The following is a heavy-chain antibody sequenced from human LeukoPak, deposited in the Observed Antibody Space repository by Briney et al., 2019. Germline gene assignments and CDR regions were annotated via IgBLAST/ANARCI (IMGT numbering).Heavy chain of an antibody. V-gene: IGHV1-8*01. CDR3: ARGVRRVVAATERYYFDY. CDR2: MNPNSGNT. J-gene: IGHJ4*02. D-gene: IGHD2-15*01. Sequence: GASVKVSCKASGYTFTSYDINWVRQATGQGLEWMGWMNPNSGNTGYAQKFQGRVTMTRNTSIGTAYMELSSLRSEDTAVYYCARGVRRVVAATERYYFDYWGQGTLVTASS. CDR1: GYTFTSYD.